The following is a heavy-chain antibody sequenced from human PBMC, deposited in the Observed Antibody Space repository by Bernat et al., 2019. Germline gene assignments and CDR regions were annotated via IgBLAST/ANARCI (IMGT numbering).Heavy chain of an antibody. Sequence: VQLVESGGGVVQPGRSLRLSCAASGFTFSSYGMHWVRQAPGKGLEWVSAISGSGGSTYYADSVKGRFTISRDNSKNTLYPQMNSLRAEDTAVYYCARVYGSGSYLNWLDPWGQGTLVTVSS. CDR3: ARVYGSGSYLNWLDP. CDR2: ISGSGGST. CDR1: GFTFSSYG. J-gene: IGHJ5*02. V-gene: IGHV3-23*04. D-gene: IGHD3-10*01.